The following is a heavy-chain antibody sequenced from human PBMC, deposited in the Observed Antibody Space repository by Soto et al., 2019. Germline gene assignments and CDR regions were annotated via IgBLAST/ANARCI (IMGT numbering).Heavy chain of an antibody. CDR2: ISASGGST. V-gene: IGHV3-23*01. Sequence: PGGSLRLSCEASGFTFSSYAMDWVRQAPGKGLEWVSVISASGGSTHYADSVKGRFTISRDNSKNTLHLQMNSLGAEDTAVYYCVVSDTNSHFNRFDPWGQGVMVTVSS. CDR3: VVSDTNSHFNRFDP. CDR1: GFTFSSYA. D-gene: IGHD3-3*02. J-gene: IGHJ5*02.